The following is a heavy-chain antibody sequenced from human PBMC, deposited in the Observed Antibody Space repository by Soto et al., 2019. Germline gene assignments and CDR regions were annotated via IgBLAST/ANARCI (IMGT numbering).Heavy chain of an antibody. D-gene: IGHD2-8*01. CDR1: GGSISSGGYY. V-gene: IGHV4-31*03. J-gene: IGHJ3*02. Sequence: SETLSLTRTVSGGSISSGGYYWSWIRQHPGKGLEWIGYIYYSGSTYYNPSLKSRVTISVDTSKNQFSLKLSSVTAADTAVYYRAREGSDCTNGVCYTEGLNDAFDIWGQGTMVTVSS. CDR3: AREGSDCTNGVCYTEGLNDAFDI. CDR2: IYYSGST.